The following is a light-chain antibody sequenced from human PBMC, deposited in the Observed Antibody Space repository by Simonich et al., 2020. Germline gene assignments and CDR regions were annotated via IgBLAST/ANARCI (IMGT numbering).Light chain of an antibody. CDR2: EDN. CDR3: QSYDSSNWV. V-gene: IGLV6-57*03. Sequence: NFMLTQPHSVSESPGKTVTISCPRSSGSIASNYVQWYQQRPGSAPTTVIYEDNQSPPGVPDRFSGSIDSSSNSASLTISGLKTEDEADYYCQSYDSSNWVFGGGTKLTVL. J-gene: IGLJ3*02. CDR1: SGSIASNY.